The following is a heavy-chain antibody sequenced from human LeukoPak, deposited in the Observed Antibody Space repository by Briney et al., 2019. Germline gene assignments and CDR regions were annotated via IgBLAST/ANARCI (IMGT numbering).Heavy chain of an antibody. Sequence: PGGSLRLSCAASGFTFSTYWMHWVRQAPGKGLVWVSRINSDGSGTGFADSLNGRFTISRDNAKNTLYLQMNSLRAEDTAVYYCARGPVTRFEIWGQGTMVTVSS. V-gene: IGHV3-74*01. CDR1: GFTFSTYW. CDR2: INSDGSGT. J-gene: IGHJ3*02. D-gene: IGHD4-17*01. CDR3: ARGPVTRFEI.